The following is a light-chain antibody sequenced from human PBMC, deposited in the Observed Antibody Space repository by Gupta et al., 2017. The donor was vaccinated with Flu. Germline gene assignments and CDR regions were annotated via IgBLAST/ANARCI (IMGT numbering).Light chain of an antibody. J-gene: IGLJ3*02. CDR3: QSYDSSNHWV. Sequence: FLLTQPHSVSESPGKPVTISCTRSSGSIASNYVQWYQQRPGSSPTTVIYEDNQRPSGDPDRFSGSIDSSSNSASLTISGRKTEDEADYYCQSYDSSNHWVFGGGTKLTVL. V-gene: IGLV6-57*01. CDR2: EDN. CDR1: SGSIASNY.